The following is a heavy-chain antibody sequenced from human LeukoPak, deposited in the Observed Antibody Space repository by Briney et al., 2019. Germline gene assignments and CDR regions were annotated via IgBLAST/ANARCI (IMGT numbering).Heavy chain of an antibody. CDR1: GGTFSSYA. CDR3: ARGYLRVVEMATTEPLYYFDY. CDR2: IIPIFGTA. D-gene: IGHD5-24*01. Sequence: GASVKVSCKASGGTFSSYAISWVRQAPGQGLEWMGGIIPIFGTADYAQKFQGRVTITTDESTSTAYMELSSLRSEDTAVYYCARGYLRVVEMATTEPLYYFDYWGQGTLVTVSS. J-gene: IGHJ4*02. V-gene: IGHV1-69*05.